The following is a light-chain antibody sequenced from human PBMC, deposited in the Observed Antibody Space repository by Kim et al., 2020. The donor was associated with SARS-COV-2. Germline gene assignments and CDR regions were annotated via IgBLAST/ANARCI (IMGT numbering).Light chain of an antibody. CDR2: GTS. CDR1: QSVSSTY. Sequence: LSPGERVTLSCRASQSVSSTYLAGYQQKLGQAPRLLIYGTSSRATGIPDRFSGSGSGTDFTLTISRLEPEDFAVYYCQQYGSSPYTFGQGTKLEI. J-gene: IGKJ2*01. CDR3: QQYGSSPYT. V-gene: IGKV3-20*01.